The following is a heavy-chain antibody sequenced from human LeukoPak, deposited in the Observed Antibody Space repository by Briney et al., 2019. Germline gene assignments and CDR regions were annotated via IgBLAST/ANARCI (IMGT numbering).Heavy chain of an antibody. V-gene: IGHV4-59*08. CDR2: IYPSGST. CDR3: ARHHYDNNGAFDI. Sequence: SETLSLTCTVSGGSISSHFWSWFRQPPGKGLEWIGYIYPSGSTNYNLSLKSRVTISVDPSNNQFSLKLSSVTAADTAVYYCARHHYDNNGAFDIWGQGTMVTVSS. CDR1: GGSISSHF. D-gene: IGHD3-22*01. J-gene: IGHJ3*02.